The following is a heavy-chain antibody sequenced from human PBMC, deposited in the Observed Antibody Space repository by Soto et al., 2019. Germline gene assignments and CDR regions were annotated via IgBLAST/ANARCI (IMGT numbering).Heavy chain of an antibody. Sequence: ASVKVSCKASGGTFSSYTISWVRQAPGQGLEWMGWISAYNGNTNYAQKLQGRVTMTTDTSTSTAYMELRSLRSDDTAVYYCARGDASYDILTGRGDWFDPWGQGTLVTVSS. D-gene: IGHD3-9*01. CDR3: ARGDASYDILTGRGDWFDP. V-gene: IGHV1-18*01. J-gene: IGHJ5*02. CDR2: ISAYNGNT. CDR1: GGTFSSYT.